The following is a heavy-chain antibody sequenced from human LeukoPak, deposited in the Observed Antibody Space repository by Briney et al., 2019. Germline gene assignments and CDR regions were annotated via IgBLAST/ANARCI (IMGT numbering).Heavy chain of an antibody. CDR1: GCSFTSYW. CDR3: ARRAYCSGGSCYHDFDY. D-gene: IGHD2-15*01. Sequence: GESLKISCKGSGCSFTSYWIGWVRQMPGKGLEWMGIIYPGDSDTRYSPSFQGQVTISADKSISTAYLQWSSLKASDTAMYYCARRAYCSGGSCYHDFDYWGQGTLVTVSS. V-gene: IGHV5-51*01. CDR2: IYPGDSDT. J-gene: IGHJ4*02.